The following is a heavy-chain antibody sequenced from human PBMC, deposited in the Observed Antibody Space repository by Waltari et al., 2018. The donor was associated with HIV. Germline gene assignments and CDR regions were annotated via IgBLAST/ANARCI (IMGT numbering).Heavy chain of an antibody. Sequence: DVQLVESGGGVVRPGGSLRLSCVASGFTFDDFGMTWVRQAPGKGVEWVATINWNGGRTNYADSVKGRFTISRDNAKNSLYLQMNSLRAEDTALYYCARDGLLPFDFWGQGTLITVSS. D-gene: IGHD2-15*01. J-gene: IGHJ4*02. CDR3: ARDGLLPFDF. CDR2: INWNGGRT. CDR1: GFTFDDFG. V-gene: IGHV3-20*04.